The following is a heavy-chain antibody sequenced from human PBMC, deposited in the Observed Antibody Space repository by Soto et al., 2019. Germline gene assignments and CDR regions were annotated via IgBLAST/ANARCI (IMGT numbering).Heavy chain of an antibody. Sequence: SETLSLTCTVSGGSINSGIYYWTWIRQHPGKGLEWIGFFSNSGNTFYNPSLESRVTISVDTSKNQFSLRLSSVTAADTAVYYCVRDAYSSSHFDYWGQGTLVTVSS. CDR1: GGSINSGIYY. V-gene: IGHV4-31*03. CDR2: FSNSGNT. CDR3: VRDAYSSSHFDY. D-gene: IGHD6-6*01. J-gene: IGHJ4*02.